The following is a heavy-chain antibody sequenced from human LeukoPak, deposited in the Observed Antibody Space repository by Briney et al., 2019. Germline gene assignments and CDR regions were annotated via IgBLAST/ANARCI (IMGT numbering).Heavy chain of an antibody. Sequence: GESLKISCKGSGYSFGTHWIGWVRQMPGKGLEWMGIIHPGESDIRYNPSFQGQITMSADKSISTAYLQWSSLRASDTAMYYCARHVDYYASRTYYAYGLDVWGQGTTVTVSS. D-gene: IGHD3-10*01. CDR3: ARHVDYYASRTYYAYGLDV. CDR2: IHPGESDI. CDR1: GYSFGTHW. V-gene: IGHV5-51*01. J-gene: IGHJ6*02.